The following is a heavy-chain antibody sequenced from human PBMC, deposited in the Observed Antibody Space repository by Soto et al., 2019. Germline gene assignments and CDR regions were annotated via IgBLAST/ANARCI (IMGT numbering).Heavy chain of an antibody. CDR1: GYSFTSYW. D-gene: IGHD6-19*01. CDR3: ARSLRGIIAVVEGY. Sequence: GESLKISCKGSGYSFTSYWISWVRQMPGKGLEWMGRIEPSHSYTNYSPSFQGHVTISADKSISTAYLQWSSLKASDTAMYYCARSLRGIIAVVEGYWGQGTLVTVSS. CDR2: IEPSHSYT. V-gene: IGHV5-10-1*01. J-gene: IGHJ4*02.